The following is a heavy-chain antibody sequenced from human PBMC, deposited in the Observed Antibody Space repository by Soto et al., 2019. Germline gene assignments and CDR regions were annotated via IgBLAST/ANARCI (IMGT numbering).Heavy chain of an antibody. CDR2: IQHDGSGT. V-gene: IGHV3-7*01. J-gene: IGHJ4*02. CDR3: VIFHFTSGEDLNY. Sequence: EVQLVESGGGLVQPGGSLRLSCATSGFGFNTYWLTWVRQAPGKGLEWVANIQHDGSGTYYEDSVKGRFTISRDSATKSLYLQMNSLRVEDRAVYRCVIFHFTSGEDLNYWGQGTVVTVSS. CDR1: GFGFNTYW. D-gene: IGHD3-10*01.